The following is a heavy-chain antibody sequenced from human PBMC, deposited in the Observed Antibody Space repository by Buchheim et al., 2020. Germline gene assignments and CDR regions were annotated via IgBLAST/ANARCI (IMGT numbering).Heavy chain of an antibody. J-gene: IGHJ6*02. Sequence: EVQLLESGGGLVQPGGSLRLSCAASGFTFSSYAMSWVRQAPGMGLEWVSANSGSGGSTYYADSVKGRFSISRDNSKNTLYLQMNSLRAEDTAVYYCAKDLVLDYYYYYGMDVWGQGTT. V-gene: IGHV3-23*01. CDR3: AKDLVLDYYYYYGMDV. D-gene: IGHD6-13*01. CDR2: NSGSGGST. CDR1: GFTFSSYA.